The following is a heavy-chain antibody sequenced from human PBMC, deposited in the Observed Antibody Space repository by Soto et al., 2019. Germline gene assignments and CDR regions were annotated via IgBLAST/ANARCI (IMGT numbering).Heavy chain of an antibody. D-gene: IGHD3-10*01. V-gene: IGHV3-33*01. CDR3: ARAGPTPYYYGSGTALDY. CDR1: GFTFSSYG. Sequence: QVQLVESGGGVVQPGRSLRLSCAASGFTFSSYGMHWVRQAPGKGLEWVAVIWYDGSNKYYADSVKGRFTISRDNSKYTLYLQMTSLRAGATAVYYCARAGPTPYYYGSGTALDYWGQGTLVTVTS. CDR2: IWYDGSNK. J-gene: IGHJ4*02.